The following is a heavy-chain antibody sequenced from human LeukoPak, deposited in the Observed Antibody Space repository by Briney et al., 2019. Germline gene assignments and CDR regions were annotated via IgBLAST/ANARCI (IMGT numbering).Heavy chain of an antibody. V-gene: IGHV3-23*01. D-gene: IGHD5-12*01. CDR2: ISGSGSDT. CDR1: GFTFSNYA. CDR3: AKKLVPNARAWLDP. Sequence: GGSLRLSCAASGFTFSNYAMSWVRLAPGKGLEWVSGISGSGSDTNYADSVKGRFIISRDNSKSTLYLQMNSLRAEDTDIYYCAKKLVPNARAWLDPWGQGTLVTVSS. J-gene: IGHJ5*02.